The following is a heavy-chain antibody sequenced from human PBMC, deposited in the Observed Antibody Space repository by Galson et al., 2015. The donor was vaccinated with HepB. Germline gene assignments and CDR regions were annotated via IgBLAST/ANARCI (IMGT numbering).Heavy chain of an antibody. V-gene: IGHV4-59*08. Sequence: LRLSCAASGFTFSSYSMNWVRQAPGKGLEWIGYIYYSGSTNYNPSLKSRVTISVDTSKNQFSLKLSSVTAADTAVYYCARLGLLWFGELRGWFDPWGQGTLVTVSS. CDR3: ARLGLLWFGELRGWFDP. D-gene: IGHD3-10*01. CDR2: IYYSGST. J-gene: IGHJ5*02. CDR1: GFTFSSYS.